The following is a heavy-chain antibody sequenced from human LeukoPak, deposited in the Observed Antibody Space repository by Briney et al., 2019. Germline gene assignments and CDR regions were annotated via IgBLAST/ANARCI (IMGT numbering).Heavy chain of an antibody. CDR2: FDPEDGET. Sequence: ASVKVSCKVSGYTLTELSMHWVRQAPGKGLEWMGGFDPEDGETIYAQKFQGRVTMTEDTSTDTAYMELSSLRSEDTAVYYCATDGSRYDYVWGSYRYTLDYWGQGTLVTVSS. CDR3: ATDGSRYDYVWGSYRYTLDY. V-gene: IGHV1-24*01. CDR1: GYTLTELS. D-gene: IGHD3-16*02. J-gene: IGHJ4*02.